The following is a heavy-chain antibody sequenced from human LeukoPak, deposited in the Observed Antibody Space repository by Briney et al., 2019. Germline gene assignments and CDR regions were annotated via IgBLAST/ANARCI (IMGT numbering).Heavy chain of an antibody. V-gene: IGHV3-9*01. D-gene: IGHD3-10*01. CDR1: GFTFDDYA. CDR3: AKDIFGSGSYYTGGFDY. CDR2: ISWNSGSI. J-gene: IGHJ4*02. Sequence: GRSLRLSCAASGFTFDDYAMHWVRQAPGKGLEWVSGISWNSGSIGYADSVKGRFTISRDNAKSSLYLQMNSLRAEDTALYYCAKDIFGSGSYYTGGFDYWGQGTLVTVSS.